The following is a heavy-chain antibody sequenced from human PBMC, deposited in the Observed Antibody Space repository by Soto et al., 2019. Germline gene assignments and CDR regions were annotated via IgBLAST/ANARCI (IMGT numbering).Heavy chain of an antibody. V-gene: IGHV1-18*01. CDR1: GYTFTNYG. J-gene: IGHJ6*02. D-gene: IGHD2-21*02. CDR3: ASSYCGGNCYSKLPLVYYYYGMDV. CDR2: ISAYNGNI. Sequence: QVQLVQSGAEVKKPGASVKVSCKASGYTFTNYGISWVRQAPGQGLEWMGWISAYNGNINYAQKLQGRVTMTTDTSTSTADMELRSLRSDDTAMYYCASSYCGGNCYSKLPLVYYYYGMDVWGQGTTVTVSS.